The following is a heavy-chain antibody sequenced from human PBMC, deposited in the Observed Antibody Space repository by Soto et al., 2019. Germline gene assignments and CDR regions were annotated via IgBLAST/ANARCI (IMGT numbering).Heavy chain of an antibody. CDR2: ISSSGSTI. V-gene: IGHV3-48*03. CDR3: ARVYSSSSGRALDY. J-gene: IGHJ4*02. D-gene: IGHD6-6*01. Sequence: EVQLVESGGGLVQPGGSLRLSCAASGFTFSSYEMNWVRQAPGKGLEWVSYISSSGSTIYYADSVKGRFTISRDNAKKSLYLQMNSLRAEDTAVYYCARVYSSSSGRALDYWGQGTLVTVSS. CDR1: GFTFSSYE.